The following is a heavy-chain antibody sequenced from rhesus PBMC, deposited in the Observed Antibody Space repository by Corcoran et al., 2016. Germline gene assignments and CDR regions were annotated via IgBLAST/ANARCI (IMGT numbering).Heavy chain of an antibody. Sequence: QLQLQESGPGLVKPSEPLSLPCAVSGGPIRINNRRWIRQPPGKGLEWIGRISGSGGSTDYNPSLKSRVTISTDTSKNQFSLKLSSVTAADTAVYYCARENYYSGSYYLDVWGRGVLVTVSS. CDR2: ISGSGGST. J-gene: IGHJ5-2*02. D-gene: IGHD3-16*01. CDR3: ARENYYSGSYYLDV. V-gene: IGHV4-173*01. CDR1: GGPIRINN.